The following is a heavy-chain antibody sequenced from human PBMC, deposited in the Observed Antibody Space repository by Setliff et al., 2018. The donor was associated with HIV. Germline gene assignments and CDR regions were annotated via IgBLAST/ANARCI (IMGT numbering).Heavy chain of an antibody. Sequence: SETLSLTCTVSGGSISSTRHYWTWIRQPAEKGLEWLGRIFTSGSASYNPSLESRVTFSVDTSKNQFALKLTSVTAADTAVYYCARAFYGISACYYYFDVWGQGALVTVSS. CDR2: IFTSGSA. CDR3: ARAFYGISACYYYFDV. CDR1: GGSISSTRHY. J-gene: IGHJ4*02. D-gene: IGHD3-9*01. V-gene: IGHV4-61*02.